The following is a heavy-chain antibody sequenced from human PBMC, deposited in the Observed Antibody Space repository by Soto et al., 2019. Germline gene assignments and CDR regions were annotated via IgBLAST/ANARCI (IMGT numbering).Heavy chain of an antibody. Sequence: SEALSLTCTVSGGSISSGGYYWSWIRQHPGKGLEWIGYIYYSGSTYYNPSLKSRVTISVDTSKNQFSLKLSSVTAADTAVYYCARVVDVVVAATPYYFDYWGQGTLVTVSS. CDR3: ARVVDVVVAATPYYFDY. D-gene: IGHD2-15*01. CDR1: GGSISSGGYY. V-gene: IGHV4-31*02. J-gene: IGHJ4*02. CDR2: IYYSGST.